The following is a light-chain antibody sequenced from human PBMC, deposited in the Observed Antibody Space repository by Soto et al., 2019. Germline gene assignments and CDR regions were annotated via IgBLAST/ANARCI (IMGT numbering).Light chain of an antibody. CDR2: DAS. CDR1: QSVNSY. J-gene: IGKJ4*01. CDR3: QQRSNWPPA. Sequence: EIVLTQSPATLSLSPGERANLSCRASQSVNSYLAWYKQKPGQGPRLLIYDASNRATGIPARFSGSGSGTDFTLTIGSLEPEDLAVYYCQQRSNWPPAFGGGTKVEIQ. V-gene: IGKV3-11*01.